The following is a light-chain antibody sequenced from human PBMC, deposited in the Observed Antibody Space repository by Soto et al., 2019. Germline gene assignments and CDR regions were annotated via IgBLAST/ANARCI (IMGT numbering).Light chain of an antibody. J-gene: IGKJ1*01. CDR2: DAS. V-gene: IGKV3-11*01. CDR3: QQSTNCPPCT. CDR1: QSIGSS. Sequence: EIVLTQSPATLSLFPGERGTLSCRASQSIGSSLAWYQPRPGQAPRLLIYDASKRATGIPARFSGSGSGTVFPLTIGSLEPEDFAFFYCQQSTNCPPCTLRQGTQV.